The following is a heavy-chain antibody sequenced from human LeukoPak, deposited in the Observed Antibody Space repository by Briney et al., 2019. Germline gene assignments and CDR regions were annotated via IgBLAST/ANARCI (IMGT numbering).Heavy chain of an antibody. CDR3: ARVLVNDFWSGYYLWGEYYFDY. CDR1: GFTFSSYS. J-gene: IGHJ4*02. CDR2: ISSSSSYI. Sequence: PGGSLRLSCAASGFTFSSYSMNWARQAPGKGLEWVSSISSSSSYIYYADSVKGRFTISRDNAKNSLYLQMNSLRAEDTAVYYCARVLVNDFWSGYYLWGEYYFDYWGQGTLVTVSS. V-gene: IGHV3-21*01. D-gene: IGHD3-3*01.